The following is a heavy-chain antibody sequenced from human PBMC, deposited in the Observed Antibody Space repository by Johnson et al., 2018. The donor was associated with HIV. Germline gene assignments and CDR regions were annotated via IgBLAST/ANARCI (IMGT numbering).Heavy chain of an antibody. D-gene: IGHD6-19*01. Sequence: MQLVESGGGLIQPGGSLRISCAGSGFTVSRDYMAWIRQAPGKGLEWVSIIYSGGSTYYADSVKGRFTISRDNSKNTLYLQMNSLRAEDTALYYCARDLRNSGWSNGFDVWGQGTMVTVSS. CDR1: GFTVSRDY. J-gene: IGHJ3*01. CDR3: ARDLRNSGWSNGFDV. V-gene: IGHV3-53*01. CDR2: IYSGGST.